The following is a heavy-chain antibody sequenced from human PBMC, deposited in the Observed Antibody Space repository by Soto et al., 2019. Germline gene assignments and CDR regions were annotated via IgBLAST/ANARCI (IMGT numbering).Heavy chain of an antibody. CDR2: IYSSGGT. V-gene: IGHV4-4*07. CDR3: ARDLGPLYCSSTSCYSDYGMDV. J-gene: IGHJ6*02. CDR1: GGAISSYY. Sequence: SETLSLTCTVSGGAISSYYWSWIRQPAGKGLEWIGGIYSSGGTNYNPSLKRRVTMSVDTSKNQFSLKLSSVTAAGTAVYYCARDLGPLYCSSTSCYSDYGMDVWGHGTTVTVSS. D-gene: IGHD2-2*01.